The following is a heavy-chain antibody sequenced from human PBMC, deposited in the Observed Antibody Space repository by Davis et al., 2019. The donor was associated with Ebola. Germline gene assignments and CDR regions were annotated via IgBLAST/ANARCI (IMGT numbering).Heavy chain of an antibody. D-gene: IGHD3-22*01. CDR1: GGSFSGYY. J-gene: IGHJ6*02. V-gene: IGHV4-34*01. CDR3: ARDYYDSSGLGLYYYYGMDV. CDR2: INHSGST. Sequence: SETLSLTCAVYGGSFSGYYWSWIRQPPGKGLEWIGEINHSGSTNYNPSLKSRVTISVDTSKNQFSLKLSSVTAADTAVYYCARDYYDSSGLGLYYYYGMDVWGQGTTVTVSS.